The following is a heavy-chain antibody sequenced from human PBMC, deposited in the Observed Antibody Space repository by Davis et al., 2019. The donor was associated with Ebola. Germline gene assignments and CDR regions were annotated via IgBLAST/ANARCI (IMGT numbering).Heavy chain of an antibody. J-gene: IGHJ4*02. Sequence: GGFLRLSCKGSGYSFTSYWISWVRQMPGKGLEWMGRIDPSDSYTNYSPSFQGHVTISADKSISTAYLQWSSLKASDTAMYYCARHGNWNDLFFDYWGQGTLVTVSS. CDR3: ARHGNWNDLFFDY. CDR2: IDPSDSYT. CDR1: GYSFTSYW. V-gene: IGHV5-10-1*01. D-gene: IGHD1-1*01.